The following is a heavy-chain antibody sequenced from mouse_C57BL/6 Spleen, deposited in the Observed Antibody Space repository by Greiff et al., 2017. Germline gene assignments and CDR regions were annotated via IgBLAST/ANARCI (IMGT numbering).Heavy chain of an antibody. CDR1: GYTFTSYW. CDR2: IDPSDSYT. J-gene: IGHJ4*01. Sequence: QVQLQQPGAELVRPGTSVKLSCKASGYTFTSYWMHWVKQRPGQGLEWIGVIDPSDSYTNYNQKFKGKATLTVDTSSSTAYMQLSSLTSADSAVYYCARPWDYWGQGTSVTVSS. V-gene: IGHV1-59*01. CDR3: ARPWDY.